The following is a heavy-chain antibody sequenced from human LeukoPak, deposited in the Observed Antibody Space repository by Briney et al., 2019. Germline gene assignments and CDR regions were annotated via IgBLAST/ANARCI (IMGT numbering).Heavy chain of an antibody. D-gene: IGHD6-19*01. CDR3: ARDLGSGWYTISYYFDY. J-gene: IGHJ4*02. V-gene: IGHV1-18*01. Sequence: ASVKVSCKASGYTFTSYGISWVRQAPGQGLEWMGWISAYNGNTNYAQKLQGRVTMTTDTSTSTAYMGLRSLRSDDTAVYYCARDLGSGWYTISYYFDYWGQGTLVTVSS. CDR2: ISAYNGNT. CDR1: GYTFTSYG.